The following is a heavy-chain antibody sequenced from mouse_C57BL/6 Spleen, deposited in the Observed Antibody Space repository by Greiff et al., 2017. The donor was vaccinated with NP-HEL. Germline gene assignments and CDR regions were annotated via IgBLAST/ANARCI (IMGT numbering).Heavy chain of an antibody. J-gene: IGHJ3*01. V-gene: IGHV2-6*01. CDR3: ASEGGTTAGFAY. Sequence: VKLMESGPGLVAPSQSLSITCTVSGFSLTSYGVDWVRQSPGKGLEWLGVIWGVGSTNYNSALKSRLSISKDNSKSQVFLKMNSLQTDDTAMYYWASEGGTTAGFAYWGQGTLVTVSA. CDR1: GFSLTSYG. CDR2: IWGVGST. D-gene: IGHD1-2*01.